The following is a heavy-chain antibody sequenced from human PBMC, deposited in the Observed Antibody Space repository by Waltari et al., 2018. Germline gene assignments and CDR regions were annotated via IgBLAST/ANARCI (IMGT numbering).Heavy chain of an antibody. J-gene: IGHJ4*02. D-gene: IGHD3-3*01. CDR1: GGSISRYY. CDR3: ARGNTIFPY. V-gene: IGHV4-59*01. Sequence: QVQLQESGPGLVQPSETLSLTCTVPGGSISRYYWSWIRQPPGKGLEWIGYIYYSGSTNYNPSLKSRVTISVDTSKNQFSLKLSSVTAADTAVYYCARGNTIFPYWGQGTLVTVSS. CDR2: IYYSGST.